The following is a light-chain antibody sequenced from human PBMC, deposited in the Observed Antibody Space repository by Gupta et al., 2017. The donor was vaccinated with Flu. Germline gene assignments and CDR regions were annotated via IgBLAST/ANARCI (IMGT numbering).Light chain of an antibody. CDR3: QQYCISVYT. J-gene: IGKJ2*01. CDR2: AAS. CDR1: QRVNNSL. Sequence: TLLSAPVGGGVLSCWGRQRVNNSLLNWYQQKPGKAPRVLIYAASSRPSGIPDRFSGSESGTDFTLAISSLELEDSAVYYCQQYCISVYTFGQGTKLEIK. V-gene: IGKV3-20*01.